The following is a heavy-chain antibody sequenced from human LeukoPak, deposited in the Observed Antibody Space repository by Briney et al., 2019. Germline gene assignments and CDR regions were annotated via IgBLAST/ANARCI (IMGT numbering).Heavy chain of an antibody. CDR3: ARTADSSLGGSAFDI. CDR1: GGSFSGYY. D-gene: IGHD3-22*01. V-gene: IGHV4-34*01. CDR2: INHSGST. J-gene: IGHJ3*02. Sequence: PSETLSLTCAVYGGSFSGYYWGWIRQPPGKGLEWIGEINHSGSTNYNPSLKSRVTISVDTSKNQFSLKLSSVTAADTAVYYCARTADSSLGGSAFDIWGQGTMVTVSS.